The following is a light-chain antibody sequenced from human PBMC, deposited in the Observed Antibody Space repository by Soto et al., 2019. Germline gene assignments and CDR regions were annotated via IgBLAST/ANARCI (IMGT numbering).Light chain of an antibody. V-gene: IGKV1-33*01. J-gene: IGKJ3*01. CDR1: QDISNH. CDR3: QQYDTLPVT. Sequence: DIQMTQSPSSLSASVGDRVTITCLASQDISNHLNWYQQKPGKAPKLQIYYASNLETGVPSRISGSGSGTDFTFTISSLQPEDIATYYCQQYDTLPVTFGPGTKVDIK. CDR2: YAS.